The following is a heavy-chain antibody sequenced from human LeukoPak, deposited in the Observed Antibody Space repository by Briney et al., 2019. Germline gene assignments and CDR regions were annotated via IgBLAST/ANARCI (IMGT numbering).Heavy chain of an antibody. CDR1: GFTFTSYS. J-gene: IGHJ4*02. V-gene: IGHV3-23*01. Sequence: GGSLRLSCAASGFTFTSYSMSWVRQAPGKGLGWVSGTSDRGDYTYYADSVKGRFTISRDNAKNTLFLQMNSLRAEDTAVYYCVRDGVGAPPFDYWGQGALVTVSS. CDR2: TSDRGDYT. D-gene: IGHD1-26*01. CDR3: VRDGVGAPPFDY.